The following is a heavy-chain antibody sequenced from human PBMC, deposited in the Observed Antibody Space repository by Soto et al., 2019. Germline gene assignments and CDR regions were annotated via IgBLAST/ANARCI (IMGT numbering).Heavy chain of an antibody. J-gene: IGHJ6*04. CDR2: IYYSGST. D-gene: IGHD2-15*01. Sequence: PSETLSLTCTVSGGSISSYYWSWIRKPPGKGLEWIGYIYYSGSTNYNPSLKSRVTISVDTSKSQFSLKLSSVTAADTAVYYCARGLGYFSGGSRPHYYCMHVCGTGPSVTLSS. V-gene: IGHV4-59*01. CDR1: GGSISSYY. CDR3: ARGLGYFSGGSRPHYYCMHV.